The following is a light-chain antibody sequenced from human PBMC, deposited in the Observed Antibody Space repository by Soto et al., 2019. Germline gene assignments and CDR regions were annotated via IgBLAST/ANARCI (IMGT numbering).Light chain of an antibody. J-gene: IGLJ2*01. CDR3: SSYTSSSTLV. CDR1: SSDVGAYNY. CDR2: DVS. V-gene: IGLV2-14*01. Sequence: QSALTQPASVSGSPGQSITISCTGTSSDVGAYNYVSWYQQHPGKAPKLMIYDVSNRPSGVSNRFSGSKSGNTAFLTISGLEAEDEADYYCSSYTSSSTLVFGGGTKLTVL.